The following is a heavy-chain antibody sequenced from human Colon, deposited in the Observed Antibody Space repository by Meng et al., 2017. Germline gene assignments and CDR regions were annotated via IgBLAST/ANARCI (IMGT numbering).Heavy chain of an antibody. CDR3: ARQEPYDILTGYYDK. Sequence: GESLKISYKVSGYSFSSYWIGWVRQMPGKGLEWMGVIYPDDSDSRYNPSFQGQVTISVDKSTSTVYLQWRSLKASDSAIYYCARQEPYDILTGYYDKWGQGTLVTVSS. D-gene: IGHD3-9*01. V-gene: IGHV5-51*01. J-gene: IGHJ4*02. CDR1: GYSFSSYW. CDR2: IYPDDSDS.